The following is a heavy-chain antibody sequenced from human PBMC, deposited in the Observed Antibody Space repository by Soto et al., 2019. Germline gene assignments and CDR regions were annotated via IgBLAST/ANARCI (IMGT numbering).Heavy chain of an antibody. CDR3: ARDYFYILTGYYAY. Sequence: PGGSLRLSCAASGFTFSSYAIHWVRQAPGKGLEWVAVISYDGSNKYYADSVKGRFTISRDNSKNTLYLQMNSLRAEDTAVYYCARDYFYILTGYYAYWGQGTLVTVSS. J-gene: IGHJ4*02. V-gene: IGHV3-30-3*01. CDR1: GFTFSSYA. D-gene: IGHD3-9*01. CDR2: ISYDGSNK.